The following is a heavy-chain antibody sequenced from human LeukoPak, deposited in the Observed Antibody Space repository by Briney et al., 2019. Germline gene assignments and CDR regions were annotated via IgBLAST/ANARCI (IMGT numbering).Heavy chain of an antibody. CDR1: GFTFSTYA. D-gene: IGHD3-3*01. J-gene: IGHJ3*02. CDR2: ISGSGGST. V-gene: IGHV3-23*01. Sequence: PGGSLRLSCVASGFTFSTYAMSWVRQAPGKGLEWVSAISGSGGSTYYADSVKGRFTISRDNSKNTLYLQMNSLRAEDTAVYYCAKDLSYLAYDFWSGYPDAFDIWGQGTMVTVSS. CDR3: AKDLSYLAYDFWSGYPDAFDI.